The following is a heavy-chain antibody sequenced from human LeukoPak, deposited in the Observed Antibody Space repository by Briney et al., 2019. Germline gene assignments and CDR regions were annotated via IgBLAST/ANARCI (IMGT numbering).Heavy chain of an antibody. CDR1: GYTFTGYY. CDR2: INPNSGGT. Sequence: ASVKVSCKASGYTFTGYYMHWVRQAPGQGLEWMGWINPNSGGTNYAQKLQGRVTMTTDTSTSTAYMELRSLRSDDTAVYYCARDKWELPRVFDYWGQGTLVTVSS. V-gene: IGHV1-2*02. D-gene: IGHD1-26*01. J-gene: IGHJ4*02. CDR3: ARDKWELPRVFDY.